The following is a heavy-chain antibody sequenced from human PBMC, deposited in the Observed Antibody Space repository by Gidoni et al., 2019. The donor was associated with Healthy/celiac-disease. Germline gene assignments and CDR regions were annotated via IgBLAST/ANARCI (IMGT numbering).Heavy chain of an antibody. CDR2: IYYSGST. V-gene: IGHV4-39*01. D-gene: IGHD3-10*01. Sequence: WIGSIYYSGSTYYNPSLKSRVTISVDTSKNQFSLKLSSVTAADTAVYYCARLRSNWSYYYFDYWGQGTLVTVSS. CDR3: ARLRSNWSYYYFDY. J-gene: IGHJ4*02.